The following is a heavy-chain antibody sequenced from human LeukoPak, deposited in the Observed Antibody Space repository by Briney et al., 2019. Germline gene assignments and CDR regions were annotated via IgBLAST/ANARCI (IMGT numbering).Heavy chain of an antibody. CDR1: GFTFSSYC. V-gene: IGHV3-7*03. D-gene: IGHD2-2*02. CDR2: IKQGGSEK. CDR3: ARGVGLSGYCSSTSCYTLGWFDP. Sequence: GGSLRLSCAASGFTFSSYCMCWVRQAPGKGLEWVANIKQGGSEKYYVDSVKGRFTISRDNAKNSLYLQMNRLRAEDTDVYYCARGVGLSGYCSSTSCYTLGWFDPWGQGTLVTVSS. J-gene: IGHJ5*02.